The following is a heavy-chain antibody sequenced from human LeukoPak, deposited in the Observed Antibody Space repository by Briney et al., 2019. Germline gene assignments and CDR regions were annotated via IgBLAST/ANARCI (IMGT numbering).Heavy chain of an antibody. Sequence: SQTLSLTCTVSGGSISSGDYYWSWIRQPPGKGLEWIGYIYYSGSTYYNPSLKSRVTISVDTSKNQFSLKLSSVTAADTAVYYCAREELVRGVITGGFDYWGQGTLVTVSS. D-gene: IGHD3-10*01. CDR3: AREELVRGVITGGFDY. CDR1: GGSISSGDYY. V-gene: IGHV4-30-4*01. J-gene: IGHJ4*02. CDR2: IYYSGST.